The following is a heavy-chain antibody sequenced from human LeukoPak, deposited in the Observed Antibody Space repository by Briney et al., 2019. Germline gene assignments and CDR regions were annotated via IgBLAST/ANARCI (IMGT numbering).Heavy chain of an antibody. CDR1: GFTLSRLA. V-gene: IGHV3-30-3*01. CDR2: ISYDGSPK. D-gene: IGHD5-18*01. Sequence: GGSLRLSCAASGFTLSRLAMHWVRQAPGKGLEWVASISYDGSPKYNADSVKGPFTISRDNPKNTLYLQINSLSPDDTAVYYCARDMGYNYGFFDSWGQGTLVTVSS. J-gene: IGHJ4*02. CDR3: ARDMGYNYGFFDS.